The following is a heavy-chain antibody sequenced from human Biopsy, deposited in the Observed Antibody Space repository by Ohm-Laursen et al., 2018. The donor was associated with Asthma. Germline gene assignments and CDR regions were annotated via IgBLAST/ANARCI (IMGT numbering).Heavy chain of an antibody. V-gene: IGHV3-7*01. J-gene: IGHJ1*01. CDR2: IKHDGSEN. D-gene: IGHD3-3*02. CDR3: ARTFHFWSPYHAEHYQL. Sequence: SLRLSCAASGFTFSSYWMHWVRQAPGRGLEWVANIKHDGSENNHVDSLKGRFTISRDNAKNSLYLQMNSLRAEDTAVYYCARTFHFWSPYHAEHYQLWGQGTLVTVSS. CDR1: GFTFSSYW.